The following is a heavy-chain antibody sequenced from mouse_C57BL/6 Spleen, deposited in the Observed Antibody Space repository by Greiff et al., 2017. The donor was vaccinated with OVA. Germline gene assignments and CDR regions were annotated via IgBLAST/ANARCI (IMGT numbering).Heavy chain of an antibody. J-gene: IGHJ2*01. CDR2: INYEGSST. CDR1: GFTFSDYY. V-gene: IGHV5-16*01. CDR3: AREGGTGTLDY. D-gene: IGHD4-1*01. Sequence: DVKLVESEGGLVQPGSSMKLSCTASGFTFSDYYMAWVRQVPEKGLEWVANINYEGSSTYYLDSLKSRFIISRDNAKNILYLQMSSLKSEDTATYYCAREGGTGTLDYWGQGTTLTVSS.